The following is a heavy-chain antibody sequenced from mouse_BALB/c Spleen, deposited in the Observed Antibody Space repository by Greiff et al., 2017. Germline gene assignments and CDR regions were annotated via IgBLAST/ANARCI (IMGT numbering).Heavy chain of an antibody. CDR2: IYPGDGDT. CDR3: ASWDDYPG. Sequence: VQLQQSGAELVRPGSSVKISCKASGYAFSSYWMNWVKQRPGQGLEWIGQIYPGDGDTNYNGKFKGKATLTADKSSSTAYMQLSSLTSEDSAVYFCASWDDYPGWGQGTLVTVSA. V-gene: IGHV1-80*01. CDR1: GYAFSSYW. J-gene: IGHJ3*01. D-gene: IGHD2-4*01.